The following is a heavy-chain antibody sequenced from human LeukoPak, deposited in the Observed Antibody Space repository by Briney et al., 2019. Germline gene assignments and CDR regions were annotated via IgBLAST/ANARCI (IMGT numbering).Heavy chain of an antibody. CDR2: IYYSGST. Sequence: SETLSLTCTVSGGSISSGSYYWSWIRQPPGKGLEWIGYIYYSGSTYYNPSLKSQVTISVDTSKNQFSLKLSSVTAADTAVYYCAREAPYSSSGTIMDVWGKGTTVTVSS. CDR1: GGSISSGSYY. CDR3: AREAPYSSSGTIMDV. J-gene: IGHJ6*03. D-gene: IGHD6-6*01. V-gene: IGHV4-30-4*08.